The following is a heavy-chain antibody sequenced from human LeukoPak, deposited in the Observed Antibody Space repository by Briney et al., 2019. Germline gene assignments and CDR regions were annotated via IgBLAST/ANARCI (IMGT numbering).Heavy chain of an antibody. D-gene: IGHD4-17*01. J-gene: IGHJ4*02. V-gene: IGHV4-59*01. CDR3: AREHGGYGDYVPDY. CDR1: GGSISSYY. Sequence: PSETLSLTCTVSGGSISSYYWSWIRQPPGKGLEWIGYIYYSGSTNYNPSLKSRVTISVDTSKNQFSLKLSSVTAADTAVYYCAREHGGYGDYVPDYWGQGTLVTVSS. CDR2: IYYSGST.